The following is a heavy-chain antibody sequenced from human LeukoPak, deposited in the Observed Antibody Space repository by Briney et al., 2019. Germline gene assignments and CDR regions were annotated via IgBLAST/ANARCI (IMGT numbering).Heavy chain of an antibody. V-gene: IGHV3-23*01. CDR3: AKTFNYYGAGSYGP. J-gene: IGHJ5*02. CDR1: GFTFPSYV. Sequence: PGGSLRLSCAASGFTFPSYVMIWVRQAPGRGLEWVSGISGSGDSTYYADSLKGRFTISRDNSKNTPYLQMNSLRAEDTAVYYCAKTFNYYGAGSYGPWGQGTRVTVSS. D-gene: IGHD3-10*01. CDR2: ISGSGDST.